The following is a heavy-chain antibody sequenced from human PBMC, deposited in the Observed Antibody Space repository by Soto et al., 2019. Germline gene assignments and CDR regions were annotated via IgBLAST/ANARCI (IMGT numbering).Heavy chain of an antibody. J-gene: IGHJ5*02. CDR2: IGWNSHYV. D-gene: IGHD2-15*01. CDR1: GFVFNDYA. Sequence: EESGGGLVQPGRSLRLTCKTSGFVFNDYAIHWVRQGPGKSPERVAGIGWNSHYVDYVASVKGRFTISRDNAKIALFLQMDSPRVENTGVYFCTTDRSGGSLHGPVHHWGQGTHVIVSS. CDR3: TTDRSGGSLHGPVHH. V-gene: IGHV3-9*01.